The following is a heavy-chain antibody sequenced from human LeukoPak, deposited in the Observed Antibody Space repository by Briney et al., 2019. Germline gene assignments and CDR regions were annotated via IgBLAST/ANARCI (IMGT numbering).Heavy chain of an antibody. J-gene: IGHJ4*02. V-gene: IGHV4-34*01. Sequence: SETLSLTCAVYGGSFSGYYWTWIRQPPGKGLEWIGDINHTGSTNYNPSLKSRVTISVDTSKTQFSLKLSSVTAADTAVYYCARETYGSGSYYLDYWGQGTLVTVSS. D-gene: IGHD3-10*01. CDR1: GGSFSGYY. CDR3: ARETYGSGSYYLDY. CDR2: INHTGST.